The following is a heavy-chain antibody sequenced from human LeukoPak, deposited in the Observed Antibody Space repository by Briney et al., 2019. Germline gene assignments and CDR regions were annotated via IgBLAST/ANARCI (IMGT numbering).Heavy chain of an antibody. CDR1: GGSISSSTYY. V-gene: IGHV4-61*01. J-gene: IGHJ5*02. CDR2: IYYSGST. D-gene: IGHD4-17*01. Sequence: PSETLSLTCTVSGGSISSSTYYWSWIRQPPGKGLEWIGYIYYSGSTNYNPSLKSRVTISVDTSKNQFSPKLSSVTAADTAVYYCARDTVIANWFDPWGQGTLVTVSS. CDR3: ARDTVIANWFDP.